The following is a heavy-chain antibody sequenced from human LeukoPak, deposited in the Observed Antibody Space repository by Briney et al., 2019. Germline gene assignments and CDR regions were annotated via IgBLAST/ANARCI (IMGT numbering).Heavy chain of an antibody. V-gene: IGHV3-11*01. Sequence: PGGSLRLSCAASGFKFRDYYMSWIRQAPGKGLEWISYISMSGSVIQYSDSVKGRFTTSRDNVKNSLHLQMGSLRVDDTAVYYCAGGGWSRGWFDPWGQGTLVSVSS. J-gene: IGHJ5*02. D-gene: IGHD3-22*01. CDR2: ISMSGSVI. CDR3: AGGGWSRGWFDP. CDR1: GFKFRDYY.